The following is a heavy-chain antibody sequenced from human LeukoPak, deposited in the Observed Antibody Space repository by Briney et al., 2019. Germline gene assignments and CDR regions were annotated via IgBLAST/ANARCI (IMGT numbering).Heavy chain of an antibody. D-gene: IGHD3-22*01. V-gene: IGHV3-30*02. J-gene: IGHJ6*03. CDR2: IRYDGSNK. Sequence: GGSLRLSCAASGFTFSSYGMHWVRQAPGKGLEWVAFIRYDGSNKYYADSVKVRFTISRDKSKNTLYLQMNSLRAEDTAVYYCAKDGGGYYPSYYYYMDVWGKGTTVTISS. CDR1: GFTFSSYG. CDR3: AKDGGGYYPSYYYYMDV.